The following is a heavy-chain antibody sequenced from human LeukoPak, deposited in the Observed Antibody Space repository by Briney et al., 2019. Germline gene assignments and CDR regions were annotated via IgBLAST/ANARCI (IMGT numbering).Heavy chain of an antibody. D-gene: IGHD2-21*02. J-gene: IGHJ3*02. CDR1: GGSIGSLY. CDR3: ARHYPPGDSAFDI. V-gene: IGHV4-59*11. CDR2: IHESGTT. Sequence: SGTLSLTCIVSGGSIGSLYWTWIRQPPGKGLEWIAYIHESGTTRYNPSLKSRVTISMDTSKNQFSLKLSSVTAADTAIYYCARHYPPGDSAFDIWGQGTMVTVSS.